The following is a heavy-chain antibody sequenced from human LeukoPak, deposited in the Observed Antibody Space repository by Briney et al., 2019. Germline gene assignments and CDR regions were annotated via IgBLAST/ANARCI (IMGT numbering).Heavy chain of an antibody. Sequence: GGSLRLSCAASGFSFSSYGMHWVRQAPGKGLEWVTFIRNDGSNKYYPDSVKGRFTISRDNSKNTLHLQMNSLRGEDTAVYYWAEGSSGGAFQYYYMDVWGQGTTVNV. V-gene: IGHV3-30*02. CDR3: AEGSSGGAFQYYYMDV. CDR1: GFSFSSYG. D-gene: IGHD1-26*01. CDR2: IRNDGSNK. J-gene: IGHJ6*03.